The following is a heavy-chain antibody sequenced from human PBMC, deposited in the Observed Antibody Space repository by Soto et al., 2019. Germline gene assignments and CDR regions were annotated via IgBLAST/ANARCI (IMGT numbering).Heavy chain of an antibody. CDR3: ARSDFWSGYPYMDV. V-gene: IGHV3-13*01. CDR2: IGTAGDT. CDR1: GFTFSSYD. Sequence: GGSLRLSCAASGFTFSSYDMHWVRQATGKGLEWVSAIGTAGDTYYPGSVKGRFTISRENAKNSLYLQMNSLRAGDTAVYYCARSDFWSGYPYMDVWGKGTTVTVSS. J-gene: IGHJ6*03. D-gene: IGHD3-3*01.